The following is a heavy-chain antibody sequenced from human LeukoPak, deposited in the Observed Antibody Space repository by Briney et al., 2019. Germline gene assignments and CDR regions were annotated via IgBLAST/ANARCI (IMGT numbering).Heavy chain of an antibody. Sequence: GGSLRLSCAASGLTFSSYGMHWVRQAPGKGLEWVAVIWYDGSNKYYADSVKGRFTISRDNSKNTLYLQMNSLRAEDTAVYYCAKETSSTSWGGFDYWGQGTLVTVSS. CDR3: AKETSSTSWGGFDY. CDR2: IWYDGSNK. CDR1: GLTFSSYG. V-gene: IGHV3-33*06. J-gene: IGHJ4*02. D-gene: IGHD2-2*01.